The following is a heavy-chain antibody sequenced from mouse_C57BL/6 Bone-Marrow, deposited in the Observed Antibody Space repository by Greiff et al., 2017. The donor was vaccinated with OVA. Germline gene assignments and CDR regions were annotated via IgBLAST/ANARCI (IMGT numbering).Heavy chain of an antibody. J-gene: IGHJ1*03. CDR1: GYTFTSYW. CDR3: ARWTTVVATDWYFDV. V-gene: IGHV1-55*01. Sequence: QVQLQQSGAELVKPGASVKMSCKASGYTFTSYWITWVKQRPGQGLEWIGDIYPGSGSTNYNEKFKSKATLTVDTSSSTAYMQLSSLTSEDSAVYYCARWTTVVATDWYFDVWGTGTTVTVSS. CDR2: IYPGSGST. D-gene: IGHD1-1*01.